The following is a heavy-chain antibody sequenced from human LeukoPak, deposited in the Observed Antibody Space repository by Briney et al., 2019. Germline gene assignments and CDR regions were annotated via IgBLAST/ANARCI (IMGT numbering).Heavy chain of an antibody. Sequence: KPSETLSLTCTVSGGSISSYYWSWIRQPAGKGLEWIGRIYTSGSTNYNPSLKSRVTISVDKSKNQFSLKLSSVTAADTGVYYCAREAPCGGDCYSVKFDYWGQGTLVTVSS. V-gene: IGHV4-4*07. CDR2: IYTSGST. J-gene: IGHJ4*02. D-gene: IGHD2-21*02. CDR3: AREAPCGGDCYSVKFDY. CDR1: GGSISSYY.